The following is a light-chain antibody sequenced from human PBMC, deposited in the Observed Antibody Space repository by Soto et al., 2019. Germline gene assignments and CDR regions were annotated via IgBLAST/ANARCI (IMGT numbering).Light chain of an antibody. CDR2: GAS. J-gene: IGKJ1*01. CDR3: QQYGSSPWT. Sequence: EIVLTQSPDTLSLSPVEGATLSCRASQTASSSYLAWYQQKPGQAPRLLIYGASSRATGIPDRFSGSGSGTDFTLTISRLEPEDFAVYYCQQYGSSPWTFGQGTKVDIK. V-gene: IGKV3-20*01. CDR1: QTASSSY.